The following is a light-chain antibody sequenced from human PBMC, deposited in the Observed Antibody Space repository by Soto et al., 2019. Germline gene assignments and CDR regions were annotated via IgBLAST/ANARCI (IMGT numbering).Light chain of an antibody. V-gene: IGKV2-28*01. CDR2: LGS. J-gene: IGKJ1*01. CDR1: QSLLHSNGYNY. Sequence: MTQSPLSLPVTPGEPASISCRSSQSLLHSNGYNYLDWYLQKPGQSPQLLIYLGSNRASGVPDRFSGSGSGTDFTLKISRVEAEDVGVYYCMQPLQSWTFGQGTKVEIK. CDR3: MQPLQSWT.